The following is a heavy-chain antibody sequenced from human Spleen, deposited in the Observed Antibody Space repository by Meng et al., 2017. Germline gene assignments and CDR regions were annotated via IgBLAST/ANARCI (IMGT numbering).Heavy chain of an antibody. J-gene: IGHJ4*02. CDR3: ARGPTTMAHDFDY. Sequence: QVHLLDPGPGLVTPSETLSLTCMASVASITSYYWSWIRQPPGKGLEWIGYIYYSGSTNYNPSLRSRVTISVDTSKNHFSLKLSSVTAADSAVYYCARGPTTMAHDFDYWGQGTLVTVSS. D-gene: IGHD4-11*01. CDR1: VASITSYY. CDR2: IYYSGST. V-gene: IGHV4-59*12.